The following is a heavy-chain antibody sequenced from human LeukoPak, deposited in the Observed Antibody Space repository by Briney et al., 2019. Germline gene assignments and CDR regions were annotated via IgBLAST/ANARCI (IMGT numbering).Heavy chain of an antibody. CDR3: ASSPKGMSRSSWYWAYYYYGMDV. V-gene: IGHV1-46*01. D-gene: IGHD6-13*01. Sequence: ASVKVSCKASGYTFTSYYMHWVRQAPGQGLEWMGIINPSGGSTSYAQKFQGRVTMTRDTSTSTVYMELSSLRSEDTAVYYCASSPKGMSRSSWYWAYYYYGMDVWGQGTTVTVSS. CDR2: INPSGGST. J-gene: IGHJ6*02. CDR1: GYTFTSYY.